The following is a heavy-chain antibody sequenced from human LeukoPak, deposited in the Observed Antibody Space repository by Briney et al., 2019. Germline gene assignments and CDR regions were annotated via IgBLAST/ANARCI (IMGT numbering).Heavy chain of an antibody. J-gene: IGHJ4*02. CDR2: IWYDGSKN. CDR1: GFTFRNYG. V-gene: IGHV3-33*01. CDR3: ARAPSTTGRSFYFDS. D-gene: IGHD1-1*01. Sequence: GGSLRLSCAASGFTFRNYGMHWVRQAPGKGLEWVAIIWYDGSKNYYADSVKGRFTISRDNFNNTLYLQMNSLRAEDTALYYCARAPSTTGRSFYFDSWGQGTLVTVSS.